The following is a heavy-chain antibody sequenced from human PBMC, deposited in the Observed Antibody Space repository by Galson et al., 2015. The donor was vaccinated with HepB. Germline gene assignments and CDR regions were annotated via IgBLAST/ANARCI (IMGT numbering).Heavy chain of an antibody. CDR3: ARVGRDRFHSSGFRDASDI. Sequence: SLRLSCAASGFTFSDYAMHWVRQTPGKGLEWVAVISNDGSNKNYADSVKGRFTISRDNSKNTLYLQMNSLRTEDTAVYYCARVGRDRFHSSGFRDASDIWGQGTMVTVSA. J-gene: IGHJ3*02. CDR2: ISNDGSNK. V-gene: IGHV3-30*04. D-gene: IGHD3-22*01. CDR1: GFTFSDYA.